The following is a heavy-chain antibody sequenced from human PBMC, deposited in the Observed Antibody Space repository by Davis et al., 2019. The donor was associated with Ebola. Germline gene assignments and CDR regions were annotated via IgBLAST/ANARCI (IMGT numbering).Heavy chain of an antibody. CDR1: GYTFTGYY. V-gene: IGHV1-69*13. CDR3: AKDPAYCGGDCYSDP. D-gene: IGHD2-21*02. Sequence: SVKVSCKASGYTFTGYYMHWVRQAPGQGLEWMGGIIPIFGTANYAQKFQGRVTITADESTSTAYMELSSLRSEDTAVYYCAKDPAYCGGDCYSDPWGQGTLVTVSS. J-gene: IGHJ5*02. CDR2: IIPIFGTA.